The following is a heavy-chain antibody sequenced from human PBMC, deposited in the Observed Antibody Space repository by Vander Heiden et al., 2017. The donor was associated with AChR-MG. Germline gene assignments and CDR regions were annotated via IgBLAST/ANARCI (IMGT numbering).Heavy chain of an antibody. CDR3: ARGPVRDYVWGSYPVGDY. Sequence: QVQLVQSGAAMKRPGASVKVPCKASGYSFTGFLRHWVRQVPGQGLEWMGGNNPNTEVTTFAPKLKGRVAMNIDTSVSTAYMGLSSLTSDDTAVYYCARGPVRDYVWGSYPVGDYWGQGTLVSVSS. CDR1: GYSFTGFL. D-gene: IGHD3-16*02. V-gene: IGHV1-2*02. J-gene: IGHJ4*02. CDR2: NNPNTEVT.